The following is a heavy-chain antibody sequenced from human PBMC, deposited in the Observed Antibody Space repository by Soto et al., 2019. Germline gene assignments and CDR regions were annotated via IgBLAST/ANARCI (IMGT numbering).Heavy chain of an antibody. CDR2: ITSSGSEV. CDR1: GFTFSGSA. D-gene: IGHD6-19*01. V-gene: IGHV3-23*01. CDR3: AKEGYDSGWYWDS. J-gene: IGHJ4*02. Sequence: VQLLESGGGLVQPGGSLRISCAASGFTFSGSAMTWVRQAPGKWLEYVSSITSSGSEVFHAASVKGRFTMSRDNSKNMLYLKMNSRRAEDTAVYYCAKEGYDSGWYWDSWGQGALVTVSS.